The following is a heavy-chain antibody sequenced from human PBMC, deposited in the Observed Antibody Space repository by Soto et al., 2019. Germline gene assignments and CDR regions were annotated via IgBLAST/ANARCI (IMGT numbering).Heavy chain of an antibody. J-gene: IGHJ6*02. V-gene: IGHV3-11*01. CDR2: ISSSGSTI. CDR3: AREEVRGVTYYYYYGMDV. D-gene: IGHD3-10*01. Sequence: QVQLVESGGGLVKPGGSLRLSCAASGFTFSDYYMSWIRQAPGKGLEWVSYISSSGSTIYYADSVKGRFTISRDNAKNSLYLQMNSLRAADTAVYYCAREEVRGVTYYYYYGMDVWGQGTTVTVSS. CDR1: GFTFSDYY.